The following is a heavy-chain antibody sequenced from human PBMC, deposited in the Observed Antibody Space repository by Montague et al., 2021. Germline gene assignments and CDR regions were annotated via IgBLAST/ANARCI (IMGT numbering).Heavy chain of an antibody. CDR2: IYYSRRT. J-gene: IGHJ6*02. CDR1: GASISDYY. Sequence: SETLSLTCSVSGASISDYYWSWIRQPPGKGPEWIGYIYYSRRTNXNPSLKSRVTISVDTSKNQFSLKLSSVTAADTAFYYCAVTNPYYYYGMDVWGQGTTVTVSS. V-gene: IGHV4-59*01. CDR3: AVTNPYYYYGMDV. D-gene: IGHD1-14*01.